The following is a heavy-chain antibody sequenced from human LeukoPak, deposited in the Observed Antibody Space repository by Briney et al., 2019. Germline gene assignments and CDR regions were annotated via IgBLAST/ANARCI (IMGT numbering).Heavy chain of an antibody. Sequence: PGGSLRLSCAASGFTFNTYSMNWVRQTPGKGLVWVSSISGSGTDIYYADSMKGRITISRENAKNSLYLQMNSLRAEDTAVYYCARDKTYGEQFDSWGQGTLVTVSS. CDR2: ISGSGTDI. D-gene: IGHD4-17*01. CDR3: ARDKTYGEQFDS. J-gene: IGHJ4*02. CDR1: GFTFNTYS. V-gene: IGHV3-21*01.